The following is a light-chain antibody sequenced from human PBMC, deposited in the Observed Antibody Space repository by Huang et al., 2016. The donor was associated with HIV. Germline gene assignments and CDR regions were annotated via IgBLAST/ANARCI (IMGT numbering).Light chain of an antibody. J-gene: IGKJ4*01. V-gene: IGKV1-5*03. Sequence: DIQMTQSPSTLSASVGDRVTITCRASQSISSWLAWYQQKPGKAPELLIYKASNLETGVPSRVSGSGSGTEFTLTISSLQPDDFATYYCHQYNSYPLTFGGGTKVEIK. CDR3: HQYNSYPLT. CDR1: QSISSW. CDR2: KAS.